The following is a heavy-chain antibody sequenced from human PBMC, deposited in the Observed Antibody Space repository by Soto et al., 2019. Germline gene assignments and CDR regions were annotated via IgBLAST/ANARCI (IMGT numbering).Heavy chain of an antibody. CDR1: GGSVTSDEDY. CDR2: ISNSGST. Sequence: SETLSFTCTVSGGSVTSDEDYWTWIRQSPGKGLEWIGYISNSGSTGYNPSLKTRLSMSVDRSKNQFTLRLTSVTAADTAVYFCATESGSTYGYFDHWGQGTQVTVSS. J-gene: IGHJ4*02. V-gene: IGHV4-30-4*01. CDR3: ATESGSTYGYFDH. D-gene: IGHD5-18*01.